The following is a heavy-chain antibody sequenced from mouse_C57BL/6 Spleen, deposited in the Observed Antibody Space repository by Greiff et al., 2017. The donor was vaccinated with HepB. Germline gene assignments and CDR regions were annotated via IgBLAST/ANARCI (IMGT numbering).Heavy chain of an antibody. CDR3: ARDGRQLRLPMDY. CDR2: IDPSDSYT. CDR1: GYTFTSYW. Sequence: QVQLQQPGAELVMPGASVKLSCKASGYTFTSYWMHWVKQRPGQGLEWIGEIDPSDSYTNYNQKFKGKSTLTVDKSSSTAYMQLSSLTSEDSAVYYGARDGRQLRLPMDYWGQGTSVTVSS. D-gene: IGHD3-2*02. V-gene: IGHV1-69*01. J-gene: IGHJ4*01.